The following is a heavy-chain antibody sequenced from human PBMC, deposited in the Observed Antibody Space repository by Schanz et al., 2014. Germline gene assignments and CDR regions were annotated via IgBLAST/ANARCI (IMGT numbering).Heavy chain of an antibody. D-gene: IGHD5-12*01. J-gene: IGHJ4*02. CDR3: ARAAYGGYTSTPLRY. V-gene: IGHV1-18*04. CDR2: ISTYTGNT. Sequence: QVQLVQSGTEVKKPGASVKVSCKASGYTFTSYGVSWVRQAPGQGLEWMGWISTYTGNTNYAQRLQDRVTMTTDTATSTAYFPFFPFRCYHTAVVCCARAAYGGYTSTPLRYWGQGTLVTVSS. CDR1: GYTFTSYG.